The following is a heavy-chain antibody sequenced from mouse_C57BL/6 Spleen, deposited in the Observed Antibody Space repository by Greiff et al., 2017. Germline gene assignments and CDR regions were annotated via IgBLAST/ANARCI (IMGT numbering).Heavy chain of an antibody. CDR2: INPNNGGT. CDR1: GYTFTDYN. CDR3: ARGHGPRRFAY. J-gene: IGHJ3*01. Sequence: EVQLQQSGPELVKPGASVKIPCKASGYTFTDYNMDWVKQSHGKSLEWIGDINPNNGGTTYNQKFKGKATLTVDKSSSTAYMELRSLTSEDTAVYYWARGHGPRRFAYWGQGTLVTVSA. V-gene: IGHV1-18*01. D-gene: IGHD3-1*01.